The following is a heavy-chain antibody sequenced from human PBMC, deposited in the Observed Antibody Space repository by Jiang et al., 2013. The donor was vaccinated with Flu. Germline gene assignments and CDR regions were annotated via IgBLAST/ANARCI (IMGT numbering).Heavy chain of an antibody. J-gene: IGHJ4*02. Sequence: VKKPGSSVKVSCKASGGTFSSYAISWVRQAPGQGLEWMGRITPILGIANYAQKFQGRVTITADKSTSTAYMELSSLRSEDTAVYYCARDDKDYDGNNPIDYWGQGTLVTVSS. D-gene: IGHD4-23*01. CDR1: GGTFSSYA. CDR2: ITPILGIA. V-gene: IGHV1-69*04. CDR3: ARDDKDYDGNNPIDY.